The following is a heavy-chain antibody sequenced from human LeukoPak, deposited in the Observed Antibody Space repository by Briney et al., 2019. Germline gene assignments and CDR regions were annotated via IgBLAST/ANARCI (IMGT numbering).Heavy chain of an antibody. V-gene: IGHV4-59*01. CDR1: GGSISSYY. CDR2: IYYSGST. CDR3: ARAEMATITDYYYGMDV. Sequence: SGTLSLTCTVSGGSISSYYWSWIRQPPGKGLEWIGYIYYSGSTNYNPSLKSRVTISVDTSKNQFSLKLSSVTAADTAVYYCARAEMATITDYYYGMDVWGQGTTVTVSS. D-gene: IGHD5-24*01. J-gene: IGHJ6*02.